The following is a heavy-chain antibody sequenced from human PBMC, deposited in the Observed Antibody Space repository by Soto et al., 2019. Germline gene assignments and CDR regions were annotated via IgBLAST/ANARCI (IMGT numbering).Heavy chain of an antibody. CDR2: IDWDDDK. V-gene: IGHV2-70*04. Sequence: SGPTLVNPTQTLTLTCTFSGFSLSTSGMRVSWIRQPPGKALEWLARIDWDDDKFYSTSLKTRLTISKDTSKNQVVLTMTNMDPVDTATYYWARSHAGGAARAHDGFDIWGQGXMVTV. J-gene: IGHJ3*02. D-gene: IGHD3-16*01. CDR3: ARSHAGGAARAHDGFDI. CDR1: GFSLSTSGMR.